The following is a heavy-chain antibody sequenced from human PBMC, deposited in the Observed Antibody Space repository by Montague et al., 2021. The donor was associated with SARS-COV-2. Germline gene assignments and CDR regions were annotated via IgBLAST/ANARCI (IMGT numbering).Heavy chain of an antibody. Sequence: SETLSLTCAVYGGSLSGYYWSWIRQSPGKGLEWIGYIYYSGTTIYNPSLESRVTISVDTSSNVFSLKLRSVTAADTAIYYCARYEAVADAFDIWGQGTVVTVS. CDR3: ARYEAVADAFDI. D-gene: IGHD6-19*01. J-gene: IGHJ3*02. CDR1: GGSLSGYY. CDR2: IYYSGTT. V-gene: IGHV4-59*01.